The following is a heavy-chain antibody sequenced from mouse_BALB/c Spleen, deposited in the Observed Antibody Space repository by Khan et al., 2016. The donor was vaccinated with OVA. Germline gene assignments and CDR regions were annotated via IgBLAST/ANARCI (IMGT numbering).Heavy chain of an antibody. CDR3: ASHLTGSLVY. CDR2: ISSVGDYT. J-gene: IGHJ3*01. D-gene: IGHD4-1*01. Sequence: EVQLVESGGDLVKPGGSLKLSCAASGFTFSSYSMSWVRQTPDKRLEWVTTISSVGDYTYYPDSVNGRFTISRDNAKNTPYLQMNSLKSEDTAMYYCASHLTGSLVYWGQGTLVTVSA. CDR1: GFTFSSYS. V-gene: IGHV5-6*01.